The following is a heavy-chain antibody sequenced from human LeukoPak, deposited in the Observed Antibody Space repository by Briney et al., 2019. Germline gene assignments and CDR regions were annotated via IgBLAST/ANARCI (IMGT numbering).Heavy chain of an antibody. Sequence: SETLSLTCTVSGGAITSHYWSWIRQPPGKGLEWIGYIYYSGSTNYNPSLKSRVTISVDTSKNQFSLKLSSVTAADTAVYYCARLRYNYYYYGMDVWGQGTTVTVSS. CDR3: ARLRYNYYYYGMDV. D-gene: IGHD5-18*01. J-gene: IGHJ6*02. V-gene: IGHV4-59*08. CDR2: IYYSGST. CDR1: GGAITSHY.